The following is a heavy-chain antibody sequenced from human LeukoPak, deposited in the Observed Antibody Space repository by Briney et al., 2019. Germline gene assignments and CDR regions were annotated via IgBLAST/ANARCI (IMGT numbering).Heavy chain of an antibody. Sequence: SETLSLTCTVSGGSISIYYWGWIRQPPGKGLEWIGYIYYSGSTNYNPSLKSRVTISVDTSKNQFSLKLSSVTAADTAVYYCARGFPTLFDYWGQGTLVTVSS. V-gene: IGHV4-59*01. J-gene: IGHJ4*02. CDR3: ARGFPTLFDY. CDR1: GGSISIYY. CDR2: IYYSGST.